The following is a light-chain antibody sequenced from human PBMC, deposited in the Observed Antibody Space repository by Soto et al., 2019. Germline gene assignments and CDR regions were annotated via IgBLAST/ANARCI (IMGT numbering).Light chain of an antibody. V-gene: IGKV1-39*01. Sequence: DVQMTQSPSTLSASVGDRVTITCRASQTISTYLNWYQHKPGTAPKLLIYSASNLQSGVPSRFSGSGSGTDFTLTSSSLQPEDFATYYCQQSHSTPLTFGGGTKV. J-gene: IGKJ4*01. CDR3: QQSHSTPLT. CDR2: SAS. CDR1: QTISTY.